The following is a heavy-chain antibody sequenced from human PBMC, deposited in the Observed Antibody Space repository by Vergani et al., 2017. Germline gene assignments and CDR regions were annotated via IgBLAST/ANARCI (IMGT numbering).Heavy chain of an antibody. J-gene: IGHJ5*02. CDR2: ISAYNGNT. D-gene: IGHD6-6*01. V-gene: IGHV1-18*01. CDR1: GYSFTSYG. CDR3: ARVIEYGSSSALDP. Sequence: VQLVQSGAEVKKPGESLKISCKGSGYSFTSYGISWVRQAPGQGLEWMGWISAYNGNTNYAQKLQGRVTMTTDTSTSTAYMELRSLRSDDTAVYYCARVIEYGSSSALDPWGQGTLVTVSS.